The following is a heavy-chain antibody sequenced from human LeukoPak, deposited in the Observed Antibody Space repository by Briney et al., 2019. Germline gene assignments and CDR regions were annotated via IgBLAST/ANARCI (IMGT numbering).Heavy chain of an antibody. J-gene: IGHJ6*03. D-gene: IGHD5-24*01. CDR2: IRYDGSYG. CDR3: AKDGGLHLYYYYNYMDI. CDR1: GFTFNNYG. V-gene: IGHV3-30*02. Sequence: PGGSLRLSCAASGFTFNNYGMHWVRQAPGKGLEWVAFIRYDGSYGDYADSVKGRFTISRDNSKTTLYLPMNSLRSEDTAVYYCAKDGGLHLYYYYNYMDIWGKGTTVTVSS.